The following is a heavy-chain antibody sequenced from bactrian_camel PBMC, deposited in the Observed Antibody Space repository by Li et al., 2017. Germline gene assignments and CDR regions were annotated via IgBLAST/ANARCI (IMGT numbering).Heavy chain of an antibody. CDR1: GYTYNRNC. CDR3: AVDRGTGCKFRAGTAY. Sequence: QLVESGGGSVQAGGSLRLSCAASGYTYNRNCMAWFRQAPGKEREEVGIARTYSDTTSYGDPVKGRFTIVVDNAKDTMYLQMNNLNQEDTARYYCAVDRGTGCKFRAGTAYWGQGTQVTVS. J-gene: IGHJ4*01. V-gene: IGHV3-2*01. D-gene: IGHD6*01. CDR2: ARTYSDTT.